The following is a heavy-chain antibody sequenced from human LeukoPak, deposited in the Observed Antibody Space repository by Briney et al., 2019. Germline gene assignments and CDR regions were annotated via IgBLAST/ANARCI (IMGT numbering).Heavy chain of an antibody. J-gene: IGHJ3*02. V-gene: IGHV4-4*07. Sequence: PSETLSLTCTVSGGSISSYYWSRIRQPAGKGLEWIGRIYTSGSTNYNPSLKSRVTMSVDTSKNQFSLKLSSVTAADTAVYYCARDNWGSQEGAFDIWGQGTMVTVSS. CDR1: GGSISSYY. CDR3: ARDNWGSQEGAFDI. D-gene: IGHD7-27*01. CDR2: IYTSGST.